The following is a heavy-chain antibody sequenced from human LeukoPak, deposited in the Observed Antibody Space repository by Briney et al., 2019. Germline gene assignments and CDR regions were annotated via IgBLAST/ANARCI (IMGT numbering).Heavy chain of an antibody. Sequence: GASVKVSRKASGGTFSSYAITWVRQAPGQRLEWMGWISTNNGNTDYAQKLRDRVTMTTDTSTNTAYMELRSLRSDDTAVYYCARDLDRIVPTTADYWGQGTLVTVSS. CDR3: ARDLDRIVPTTADY. V-gene: IGHV1-18*01. CDR2: ISTNNGNT. D-gene: IGHD5-12*01. J-gene: IGHJ4*02. CDR1: GGTFSSYA.